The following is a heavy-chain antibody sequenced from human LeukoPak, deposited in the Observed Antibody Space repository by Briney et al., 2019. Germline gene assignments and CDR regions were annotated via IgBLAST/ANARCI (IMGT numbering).Heavy chain of an antibody. D-gene: IGHD4-11*01. Sequence: GGSLRLSCAASGFTFSNAWMTWVRQAPGKGPEWVGRSISKIDGGTTDYAAPVKGRFTISRDDSQNTVYLQMNSLKTEDTAMYYCTTTIDYWGQGTLVTVSS. CDR2: SISKIDGGTT. V-gene: IGHV3-15*01. CDR1: GFTFSNAW. CDR3: TTTIDY. J-gene: IGHJ4*02.